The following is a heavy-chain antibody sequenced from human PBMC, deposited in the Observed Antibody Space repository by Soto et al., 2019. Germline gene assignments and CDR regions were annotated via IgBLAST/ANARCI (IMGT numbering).Heavy chain of an antibody. Sequence: ASVKVSCKASGYTFTGYYMHWVRQAPGQGLEWMGWINPNSGGTNYAQKFQGRVTMTGDTSISTAYMELSRLRSDDTAVYYCARLPGYSSGWWYFDYWGQGTLVTVSS. CDR1: GYTFTGYY. J-gene: IGHJ4*02. CDR3: ARLPGYSSGWWYFDY. CDR2: INPNSGGT. V-gene: IGHV1-2*02. D-gene: IGHD6-19*01.